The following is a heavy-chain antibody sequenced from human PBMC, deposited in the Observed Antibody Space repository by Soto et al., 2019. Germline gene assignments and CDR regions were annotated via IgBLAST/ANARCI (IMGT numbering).Heavy chain of an antibody. D-gene: IGHD2-15*01. Sequence: ASVKVSCKTSGYNFTNFDINWVRQAPGRGLVWMGWMNPSSGETGSAQNFQGRVTMTRDISTRTFFMQLTSLRSEDTAIYYCARLAEYCNGIKCYSNFDFWGRGTQVTSPQ. CDR1: GYNFTNFD. J-gene: IGHJ4*01. CDR3: ARLAEYCNGIKCYSNFDF. CDR2: MNPSSGET. V-gene: IGHV1-8*01.